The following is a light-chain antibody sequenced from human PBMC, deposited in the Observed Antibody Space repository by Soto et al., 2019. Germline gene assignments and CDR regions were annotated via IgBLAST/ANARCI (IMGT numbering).Light chain of an antibody. J-gene: IGLJ1*01. Sequence: QSVLTQPASVSGSPGQSITISCTGTSSDVGGYNYVSWYQHHPGKAPKLIIYDVTNRPSGVSNPFSGSKSGNTASLTISGLQPEDEADDYCSSYTTSNTRQIVFGTGTKAPS. CDR2: DVT. CDR1: SSDVGGYNY. CDR3: SSYTTSNTRQIV. V-gene: IGLV2-14*03.